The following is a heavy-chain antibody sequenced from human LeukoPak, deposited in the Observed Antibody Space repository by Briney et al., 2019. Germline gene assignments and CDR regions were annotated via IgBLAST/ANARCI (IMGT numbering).Heavy chain of an antibody. J-gene: IGHJ4*02. V-gene: IGHV3-74*01. Sequence: GGSLRLSCAASGFTFSSYWMHWVRQVPRKGLVWVSRINSDGNIMTYADSVKGRFTISRDNARNMVYLQMNSLRAEDTAVYYCVAGMGNYWGQGTLVPV. CDR3: VAGMGNY. CDR1: GFTFSSYW. CDR2: INSDGNIM. D-gene: IGHD6-13*01.